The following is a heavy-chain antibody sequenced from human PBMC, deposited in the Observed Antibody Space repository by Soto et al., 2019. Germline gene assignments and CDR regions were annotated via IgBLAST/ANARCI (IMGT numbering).Heavy chain of an antibody. D-gene: IGHD3-9*01. CDR1: GFTFSSSW. Sequence: EVQLVESGGGSVQPGGSLRLSCAASGFTFSSSWMHWVRQAPGKGLVWVSRTNPDGSSTSYADSVKGRFTISRDNAKNTLSLQMDSLRAEDTAVYHCTTDLTGEKDYWGQGTLVTVSS. V-gene: IGHV3-74*01. CDR2: TNPDGSST. J-gene: IGHJ4*02. CDR3: TTDLTGEKDY.